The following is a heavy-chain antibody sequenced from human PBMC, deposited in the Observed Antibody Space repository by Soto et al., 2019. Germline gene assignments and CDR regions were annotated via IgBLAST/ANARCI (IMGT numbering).Heavy chain of an antibody. CDR3: ARDLYGGNSLP. V-gene: IGHV3-48*02. CDR2: ISSSSSTI. Sequence: PGGSLRLSCAASGFTFSSYSMNWVRQAPGKGLEWVSYISSSSSTIYYADSVKGRFTITRDNAKNSLYLQMNSLGDEDTAVYYCARDLYGGNSLPWGQGTLVTVSS. J-gene: IGHJ5*02. CDR1: GFTFSSYS. D-gene: IGHD4-17*01.